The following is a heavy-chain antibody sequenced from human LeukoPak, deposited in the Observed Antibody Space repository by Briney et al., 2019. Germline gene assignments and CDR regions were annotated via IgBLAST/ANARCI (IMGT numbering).Heavy chain of an antibody. CDR3: ARDLGDIVTTIPGY. D-gene: IGHD5-12*01. CDR1: GYTFTSYD. CDR2: MNPNSGDT. Sequence: ASVKVSCKASGYTFTSYDINWVRQATGQGLEWMGWMNPNSGDTGYPQKFQGRVTMTRDTSITTAYMELSSLRPEDTAVYYCARDLGDIVTTIPGYWGQGTLVTVSS. V-gene: IGHV1-8*01. J-gene: IGHJ4*02.